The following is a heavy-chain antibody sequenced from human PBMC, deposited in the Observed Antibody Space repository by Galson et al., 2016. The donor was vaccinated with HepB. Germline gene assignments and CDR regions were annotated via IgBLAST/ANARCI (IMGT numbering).Heavy chain of an antibody. CDR3: AREGGGGSRIVVVNGLAY. CDR1: GFTFTSYN. Sequence: SLRLSCAASGFTFTSYNMNWVRQAPGKGLEWVSSISSSSSYIYYADSVKGRFTISRDNAKNSLYLQMNSLRAEDTAVYYCAREGGGGSRIVVVNGLAYWGQGTLVTVSS. CDR2: ISSSSSYI. D-gene: IGHD3-22*01. J-gene: IGHJ4*02. V-gene: IGHV3-21*01.